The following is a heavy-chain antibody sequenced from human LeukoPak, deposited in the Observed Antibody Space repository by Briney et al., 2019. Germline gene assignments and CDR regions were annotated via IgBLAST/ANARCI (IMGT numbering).Heavy chain of an antibody. V-gene: IGHV3-74*01. J-gene: IGHJ3*02. CDR3: ARDRDAFDI. Sequence: ETLSLTCAVYGGSFSGYYWSWIRQPPGKGLEWVSRINSDGSSTSYADSVKGRFTISRDNAKNTLYLQMNSLRAEDTAVYYCARDRDAFDIWGQGTMVTVSS. CDR1: GGSFSGYY. CDR2: INSDGSST.